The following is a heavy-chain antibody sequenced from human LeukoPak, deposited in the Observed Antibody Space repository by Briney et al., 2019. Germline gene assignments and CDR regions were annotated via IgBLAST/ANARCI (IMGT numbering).Heavy chain of an antibody. CDR2: ISGSGGST. V-gene: IGHV3-23*01. Sequence: GGSLRLSCAASGFTFSSYAMSWVRQAPGKGLEWVSAISGSGGSTYYADSVKGRFTIARDNSKNTLYLQRNGLRAEAAAFYYCAKQQGGIQVATTLHYYSGTDVWGQGTTGTVSS. D-gene: IGHD5-12*01. CDR1: GFTFSSYA. J-gene: IGHJ6*02. CDR3: AKQQGGIQVATTLHYYSGTDV.